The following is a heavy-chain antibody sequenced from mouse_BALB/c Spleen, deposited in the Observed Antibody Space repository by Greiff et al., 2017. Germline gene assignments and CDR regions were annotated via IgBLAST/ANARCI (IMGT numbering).Heavy chain of an antibody. Sequence: QVQLQQSGPELVKPGASVKMSCKASGYTFTSYWMHWVKQRPGQGLEWIGYINPSTGYTEYNQKFKDKATLTADKSSSTAYMQLSSLTSEDSAVYYCARFDYDDGFAYWGQGTLVTVSA. CDR2: INPSTGYT. CDR3: ARFDYDDGFAY. J-gene: IGHJ3*01. D-gene: IGHD2-4*01. CDR1: GYTFTSYW. V-gene: IGHV1-7*01.